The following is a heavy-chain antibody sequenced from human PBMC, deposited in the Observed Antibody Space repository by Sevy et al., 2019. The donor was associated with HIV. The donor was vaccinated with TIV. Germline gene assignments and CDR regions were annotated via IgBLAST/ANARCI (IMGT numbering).Heavy chain of an antibody. CDR2: IYPGDSDT. J-gene: IGHJ4*02. V-gene: IGHV5-51*01. D-gene: IGHD6-25*01. CDR3: ARHSYYSGDSYCYCDQ. Sequence: GESLKISCKGSGYSFTNYWIGWVRQMPGKGLEWMGIIYPGDSDTKYSPSFQGQVTISADKSISTAYQQWSSLKAPDAAIYYCARHSYYSGDSYCYCDQWGQGTLVTVSS. CDR1: GYSFTNYW.